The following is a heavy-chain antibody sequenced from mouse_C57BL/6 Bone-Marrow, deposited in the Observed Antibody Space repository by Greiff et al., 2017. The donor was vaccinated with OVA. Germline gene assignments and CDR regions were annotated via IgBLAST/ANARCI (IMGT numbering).Heavy chain of an antibody. CDR1: GFNIKDDY. D-gene: IGHD2-3*01. CDR3: TTRRVMIPRRYFDY. J-gene: IGHJ2*01. CDR2: IDPENGDT. V-gene: IGHV14-4*01. Sequence: VQLQQSGAELVRPGASVKLSCTASGFNIKDDYMHWVKQRPEQGLEWIGWIDPENGDTEYAPKFQGKATMTADTSSNTAYLQLSSLTSEDTAVYYCTTRRVMIPRRYFDYWGQGTTLTVSS.